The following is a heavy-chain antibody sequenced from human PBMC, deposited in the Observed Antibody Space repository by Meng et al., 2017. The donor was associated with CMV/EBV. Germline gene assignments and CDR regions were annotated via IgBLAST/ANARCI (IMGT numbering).Heavy chain of an antibody. CDR1: GGSIRSSRYY. V-gene: IGHV4-39*07. CDR2: IYYSGST. CDR3: ASLAGDY. Sequence: GPGVVKPWGTLFTTCQVPGGSIRSSRYYCGWIRQPPGKGLEWIGSIYYSGSTYYNPSLKSRVTISVDTSKNQFSLKLSSVTAADTAVYYCASLAGDYWGQGTLVTVSS. D-gene: IGHD3-10*01. J-gene: IGHJ4*02.